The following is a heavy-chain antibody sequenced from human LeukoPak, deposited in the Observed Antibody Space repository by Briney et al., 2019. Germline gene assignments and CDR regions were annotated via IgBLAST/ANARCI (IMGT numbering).Heavy chain of an antibody. Sequence: ASVKVSCKASGGTLSSYAISWVRQAPGQGLEWMGGITPLFGTANYAQKFQGRVTITADESTSTAYMELSSLRSEDTAVYFCARSFFRAVSGTNYYYGMDVWGQGTTVTVSS. CDR2: ITPLFGTA. D-gene: IGHD6-19*01. V-gene: IGHV1-69*13. CDR3: ARSFFRAVSGTNYYYGMDV. J-gene: IGHJ6*02. CDR1: GGTLSSYA.